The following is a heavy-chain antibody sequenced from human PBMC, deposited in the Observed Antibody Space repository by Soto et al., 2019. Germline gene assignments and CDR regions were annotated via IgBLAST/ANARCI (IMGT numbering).Heavy chain of an antibody. J-gene: IGHJ2*01. CDR1: GFTFSSYS. D-gene: IGHD5-12*01. Sequence: GGSLRLSCAASGFTFSSYSMNWVRQAPGKGLEWVSYISSSSSTIYYADSVKGRFTISRDNAKNSLYLQMNSLRAEDTAVYYCARIYLSSAASRLNWYFDLWGRGTLVTVSS. CDR2: ISSSSSTI. V-gene: IGHV3-48*01. CDR3: ARIYLSSAASRLNWYFDL.